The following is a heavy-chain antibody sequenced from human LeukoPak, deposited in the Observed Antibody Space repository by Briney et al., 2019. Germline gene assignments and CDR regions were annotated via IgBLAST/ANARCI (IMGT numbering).Heavy chain of an antibody. D-gene: IGHD6-13*01. CDR1: GYTFTGYY. CDR3: ARATREFRPRKYSSSWYATDY. V-gene: IGHV1-2*02. Sequence: GASVKVSCKASGYTFTGYYMHWVRQAPGQGLEWMGWINPNSGGTNYAQKFQGRVTITRNTSISTAYMELSSLRSEDTAVYYCARATREFRPRKYSSSWYATDYWGQGTLVTVSS. J-gene: IGHJ4*02. CDR2: INPNSGGT.